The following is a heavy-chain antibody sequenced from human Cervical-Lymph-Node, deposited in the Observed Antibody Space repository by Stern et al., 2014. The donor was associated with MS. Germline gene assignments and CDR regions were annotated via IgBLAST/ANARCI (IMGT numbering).Heavy chain of an antibody. V-gene: IGHV3-48*02. CDR3: ATPTPAHY. D-gene: IGHD2-15*01. J-gene: IGHJ4*02. CDR2: ISGNGTTT. Sequence: EQLVQSGGGLVQPGGSLRLSCTASGFTFSPFSMNWVRQAPGQGLEWVAYISGNGTTTYYSDSVKGRFTISRDNANNSLYLQMNGLRDEDTAVYYCATPTPAHYWGQGTLVTVSS. CDR1: GFTFSPFS.